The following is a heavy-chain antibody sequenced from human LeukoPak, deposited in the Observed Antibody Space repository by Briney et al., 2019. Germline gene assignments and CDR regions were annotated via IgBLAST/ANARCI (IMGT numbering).Heavy chain of an antibody. CDR1: GGSISSSSYY. D-gene: IGHD3-10*01. J-gene: IGHJ4*02. Sequence: SETLSLTCTVSGGSISSSSYYWGWIRQPPGRGLERIGSIYYSGSTYYNPSLKSRVTISVDTSENQFSLKLSSVTAADTAIYYCARDAKYYYGSRTFFFYEHWGQGTLLTVSS. CDR2: IYYSGST. CDR3: ARDAKYYYGSRTFFFYEH. V-gene: IGHV4-39*07.